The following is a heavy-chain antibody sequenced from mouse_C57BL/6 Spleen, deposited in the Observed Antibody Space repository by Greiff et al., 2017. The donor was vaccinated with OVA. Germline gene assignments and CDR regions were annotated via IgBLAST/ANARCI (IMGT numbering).Heavy chain of an antibody. CDR2: ISYDGSN. V-gene: IGHV3-6*01. J-gene: IGHJ2*01. Sequence: ESGPGLVKPSQSLSLTCSVTGYSITSGYYWNWIRQFPGNKLEWMGYISYDGSNNYNPSLKNRISITRDTSKNQFFLKLNSVTTEDTATYYCARGRSFGYWGQGTTLTVSS. CDR3: ARGRSFGY. CDR1: GYSITSGYY. D-gene: IGHD1-1*01.